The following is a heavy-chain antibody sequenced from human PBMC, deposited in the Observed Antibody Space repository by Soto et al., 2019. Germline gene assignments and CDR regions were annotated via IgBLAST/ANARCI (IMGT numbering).Heavy chain of an antibody. CDR2: ISGSGGST. J-gene: IGHJ6*02. CDR1: GFTFSSYA. V-gene: IGHV3-23*01. D-gene: IGHD1-26*01. CDR3: AKEGGGSYYFDYYYGMDV. Sequence: PGGSLRLSCAASGFTFSSYAMSWVRQAPGKGLEWVSAISGSGGSTYYADSVKGRFTISRDNSKNTLYLQMNSLRAEDTAVYYCAKEGGGSYYFDYYYGMDVWGQGATVTVSS.